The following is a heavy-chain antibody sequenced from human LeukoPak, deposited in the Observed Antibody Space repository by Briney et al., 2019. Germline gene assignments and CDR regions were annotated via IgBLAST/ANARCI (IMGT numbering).Heavy chain of an antibody. J-gene: IGHJ4*02. D-gene: IGHD1-26*01. CDR3: ERRPRNSGSYDGPSGLDY. V-gene: IGHV4-4*02. Sequence: PSGTLSLTCAVSGGSISSSNWWSWVRQPPGKGLEWIGEIYHSGSTNYNPSLKSRVTISVDKSKNQFSLKLRSVTAADTAVYYCERRPRNSGSYDGPSGLDYWGQGTLVTVSS. CDR1: GGSISSSNW. CDR2: IYHSGST.